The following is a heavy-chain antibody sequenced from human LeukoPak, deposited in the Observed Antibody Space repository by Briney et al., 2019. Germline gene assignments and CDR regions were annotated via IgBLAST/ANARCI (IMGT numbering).Heavy chain of an antibody. CDR3: ARVAPYIVVVVAATRVGAFDI. Sequence: SETLSLTCAVYGGSFSGYYWSWIRQPPGKGLEWIGEINHSGSTNYNPSLKSRVTISVDTSKNQFSLRLSSVTAADTAVYYCARVAPYIVVVVAATRVGAFDIRGQGTMVTVSS. CDR1: GGSFSGYY. J-gene: IGHJ3*02. CDR2: INHSGST. D-gene: IGHD2-15*01. V-gene: IGHV4-34*01.